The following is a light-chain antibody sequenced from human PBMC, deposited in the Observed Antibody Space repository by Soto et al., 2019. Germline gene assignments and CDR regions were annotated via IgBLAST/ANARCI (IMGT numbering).Light chain of an antibody. CDR1: QGISNY. CDR2: SAS. CDR3: LQLNRYPLT. Sequence: DIQLTQSPSFLSASVEDRXTITCXASQGISNYLAWYRQKPGKAPEXXVYSASTLQSGVPSRFSGGGSETEFSLTIGTLQPEDFATYYCLQLNRYPLTFGGGTKVDIK. V-gene: IGKV1-9*01. J-gene: IGKJ4*01.